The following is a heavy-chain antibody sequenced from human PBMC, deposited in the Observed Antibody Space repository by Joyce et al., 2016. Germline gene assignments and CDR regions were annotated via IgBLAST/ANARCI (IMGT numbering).Heavy chain of an antibody. V-gene: IGHV3-21*01. CDR3: ARSSYTNGIFDY. CDR1: GFTFSSYS. D-gene: IGHD2-8*01. CDR2: LSSSSSYI. Sequence: EVQLVESGGGLVKPGGSLRLSCAASGFTFSSYSMSWVRQAQGKGLEWGSSLSSSSSYIKYTDSMKGRFTISRDNAKNSLYLQMNSLRVEDTAVYYCARSSYTNGIFDYWGQGTLVTVSS. J-gene: IGHJ4*02.